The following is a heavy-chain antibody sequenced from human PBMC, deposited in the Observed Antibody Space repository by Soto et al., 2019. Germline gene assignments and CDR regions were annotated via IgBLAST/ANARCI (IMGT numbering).Heavy chain of an antibody. CDR1: GGSISSSNW. V-gene: IGHV4-4*02. CDR3: ARLRRKGRYYGSGSPLYYYYGMDV. CDR2: IYHSGST. J-gene: IGHJ6*02. Sequence: SETLSLTCAVSGGSISSSNWWSWVRQPPGKGLEWIGEIYHSGSTNYNPSLKSRVTISVDKSKNQFSLKLSSVTAADTAVYYCARLRRKGRYYGSGSPLYYYYGMDVWGQVTTVTVSS. D-gene: IGHD3-10*01.